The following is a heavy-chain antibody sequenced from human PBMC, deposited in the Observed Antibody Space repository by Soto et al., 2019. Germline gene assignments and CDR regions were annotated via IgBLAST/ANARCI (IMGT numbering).Heavy chain of an antibody. CDR1: GYNFANYW. J-gene: IGHJ3*01. Sequence: EVQLVQSGAEAKKPGESLKISCKGSGYNFANYWIGWVRQVPGKGLEWMGMIFPGDSDTKNSPSLQVQITMSVDKANRRAYLQWRSWKASDTAMYYCADGYSTGRYAFDLGGQGTLVTFSS. CDR3: ADGYSTGRYAFDL. D-gene: IGHD2-8*02. CDR2: IFPGDSDT. V-gene: IGHV5-51*01.